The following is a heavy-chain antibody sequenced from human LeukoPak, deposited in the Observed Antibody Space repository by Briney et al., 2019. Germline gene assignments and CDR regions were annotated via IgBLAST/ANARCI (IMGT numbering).Heavy chain of an antibody. Sequence: GGSLRLSCASSGFTFSKHGMHWVRQAPGKGLEWVAVIYHDGTNKYYADSVKGRFTISRDNSKNTLFLQMNSLRGEDTAVYFCAREDDGFDIWGQGTPVTVSS. J-gene: IGHJ3*02. CDR3: AREDDGFDI. V-gene: IGHV3-33*01. CDR2: IYHDGTNK. CDR1: GFTFSKHG.